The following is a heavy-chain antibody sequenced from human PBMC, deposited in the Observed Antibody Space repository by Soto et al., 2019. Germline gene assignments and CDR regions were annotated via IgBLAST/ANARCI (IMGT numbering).Heavy chain of an antibody. Sequence: EVQLLESGGGLVQPGGSLRLSCATSGFSFSNYAMSWVRQAPGKGLEWVAAITGVGYTYYVDSLKGRFSICRDNSKNTLYMQMNSLRAEDTAVYYCAKDLIDYSNSYFDYLGQGTLVTASS. CDR3: AKDLIDYSNSYFDY. CDR1: GFSFSNYA. D-gene: IGHD4-4*01. V-gene: IGHV3-23*01. CDR2: ITGVGYT. J-gene: IGHJ4*02.